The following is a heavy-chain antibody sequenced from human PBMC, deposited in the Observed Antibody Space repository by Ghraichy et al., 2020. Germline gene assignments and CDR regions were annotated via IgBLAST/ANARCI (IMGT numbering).Heavy chain of an antibody. Sequence: ASVKVSCKASGYTFDNYGIGWVRQAPGQGLEWMGWISAYTGSTHYAQKFQDRVTMNTDTSTSTAHLELRSLSSDDTAVYYCARVGSGYADYWGRGTLVTVSS. CDR1: GYTFDNYG. D-gene: IGHD3-3*01. V-gene: IGHV1-18*01. CDR3: ARVGSGYADY. J-gene: IGHJ4*02. CDR2: ISAYTGST.